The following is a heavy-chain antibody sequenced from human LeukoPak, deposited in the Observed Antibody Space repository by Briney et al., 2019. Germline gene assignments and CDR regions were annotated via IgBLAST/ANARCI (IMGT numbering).Heavy chain of an antibody. J-gene: IGHJ4*02. V-gene: IGHV1-18*01. CDR2: ISTYNGNT. D-gene: IGHD3-10*01. CDR3: ARGGHYGSGSLKTPKY. CDR1: GYTFTTYG. Sequence: ASVKVSCKASGYTFTTYGISWVRQAPGQGLEWMGWISTYNGNTNYAQKLQGRVTMTTDTSTSTAYMELRSLRSEDTAVYYCARGGHYGSGSLKTPKYWGQGTLVTVSS.